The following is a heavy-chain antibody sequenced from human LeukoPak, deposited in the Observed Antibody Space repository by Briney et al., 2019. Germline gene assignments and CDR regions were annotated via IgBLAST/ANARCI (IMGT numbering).Heavy chain of an antibody. Sequence: ASVKVSCKASGYTFTSYAISWVRQAPGQGLEWMGWIRAHNGDTNHAQQLQGRVTMTTDTSKRTAYLELRSLRSEDTAVYYCARGEFICTINTCYASALDSWGQGTLVTVSS. CDR2: IRAHNGDT. D-gene: IGHD2-2*01. CDR1: GYTFTSYA. CDR3: ARGEFICTINTCYASALDS. J-gene: IGHJ4*02. V-gene: IGHV1-18*01.